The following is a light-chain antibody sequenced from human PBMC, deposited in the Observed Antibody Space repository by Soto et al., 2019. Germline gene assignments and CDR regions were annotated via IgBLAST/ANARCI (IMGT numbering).Light chain of an antibody. CDR3: KQYNNWPQT. CDR2: GAY. V-gene: IGKV3-15*01. J-gene: IGKJ1*01. CDR1: QSVSSN. Sequence: EIVMTQSPATLSVSPGERATLSCRASQSVSSNLAWYQQKPGQAHRLLIYGAYTRATGIQARFSGSGSGTEFTLTIRSLQSEDFAVYYCKQYNNWPQTVGQGTKVDI.